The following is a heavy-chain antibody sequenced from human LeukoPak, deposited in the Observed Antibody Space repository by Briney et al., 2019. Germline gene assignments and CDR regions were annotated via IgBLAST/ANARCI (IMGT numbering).Heavy chain of an antibody. D-gene: IGHD2-8*01. CDR1: GFTFSSYS. Sequence: KPGGSLRLSCAASGFTFSSYSMNWVRQAPGKGLEWVSSISSSSSYIYYADSVKGRFTISRDNAKNSLYLQMNSLRAEDTAVYYCAKENVMVYGMGYFDYWGQGTLVTVSS. J-gene: IGHJ4*02. CDR3: AKENVMVYGMGYFDY. CDR2: ISSSSSYI. V-gene: IGHV3-21*01.